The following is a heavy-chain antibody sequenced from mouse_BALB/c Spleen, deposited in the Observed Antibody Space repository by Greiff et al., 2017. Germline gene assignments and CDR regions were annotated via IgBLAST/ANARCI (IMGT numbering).Heavy chain of an antibody. CDR3: ARWYYGYDGAWFAY. D-gene: IGHD2-2*01. CDR1: GFTFSSFG. J-gene: IGHJ3*01. CDR2: ISSGSSTI. Sequence: EVQGVESGGGLVQPGGSRKLSCAASGFTFSSFGMHWVRQAPEKGLEWVAYISSGSSTIYYADTVKGRFTISRDNPKNTLFLQMTSLRSEDTAMYYCARWYYGYDGAWFAYWGQGTLVTVSA. V-gene: IGHV5-17*02.